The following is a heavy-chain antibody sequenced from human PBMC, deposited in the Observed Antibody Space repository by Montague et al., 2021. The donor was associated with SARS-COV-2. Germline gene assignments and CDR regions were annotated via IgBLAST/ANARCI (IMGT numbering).Heavy chain of an antibody. CDR3: ATIRITMVRGAYYYYYGMDV. D-gene: IGHD3-10*01. CDR1: GYTLTELS. Sequence: SVKVSFKVSGYTLTELSMHWVRQAPGKGLEWMGGFDPEDGETIYAQKFQGRVTMTEDTSTDTAYMELSSLRSEDTAVYYCATIRITMVRGAYYYYYGMDVWGQGTTVTVSS. CDR2: FDPEDGET. V-gene: IGHV1-24*01. J-gene: IGHJ6*02.